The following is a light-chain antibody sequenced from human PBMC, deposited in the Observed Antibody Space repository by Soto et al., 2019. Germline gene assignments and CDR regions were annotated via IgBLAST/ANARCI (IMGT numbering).Light chain of an antibody. J-gene: IGKJ2*01. CDR1: QSLLHSDGRTY. V-gene: IGKV2D-29*01. CDR3: MQTIQAPYA. CDR2: EIS. Sequence: DIVMTQTPLSLSVTPGQPASISCKSSQSLLHSDGRTYLCWYMQKPGQPPQLLIYEISSRFSGVPDRFRGSGSGTDFTLEISRVEAEDVGVYYCMQTIQAPYAFGQGTKQEIK.